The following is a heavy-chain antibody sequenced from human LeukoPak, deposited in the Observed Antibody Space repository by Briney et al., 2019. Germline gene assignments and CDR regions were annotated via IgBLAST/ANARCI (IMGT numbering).Heavy chain of an antibody. CDR3: ARGGLGPGGDWFDP. V-gene: IGHV4-61*02. J-gene: IGHJ5*02. CDR2: IYTSGST. Sequence: SQTLSLTCTVSGGSISSGSYYWSWIRQPAGKGLEWIGRIYTSGSTNYNPSLKSRVTISVDTSKNQFSLKLSSVTAADTAVYYCARGGLGPGGDWFDPWGQGTLVTVSS. CDR1: GGSISSGSYY. D-gene: IGHD2-15*01.